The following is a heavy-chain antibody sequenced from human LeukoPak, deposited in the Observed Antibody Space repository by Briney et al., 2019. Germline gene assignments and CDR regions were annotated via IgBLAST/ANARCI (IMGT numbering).Heavy chain of an antibody. J-gene: IGHJ4*02. CDR1: GYTFTSYD. V-gene: IGHV1-8*01. D-gene: IGHD1-26*01. Sequence: ASVKVSCKASGYTFTSYDINWVRQATGQGLEWMGWMNPNSGEKGHAQKFQGRVTITRETSINTAYMELSSLRSEDTAVYYCAREFGQVGATHYWGQGTLVTVSS. CDR2: MNPNSGEK. CDR3: AREFGQVGATHY.